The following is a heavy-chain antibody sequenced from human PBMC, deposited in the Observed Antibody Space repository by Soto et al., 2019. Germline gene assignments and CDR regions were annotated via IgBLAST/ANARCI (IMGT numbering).Heavy chain of an antibody. CDR2: IDNSGGIT. J-gene: IGHJ4*02. D-gene: IGHD5-18*01. Sequence: PGGSLRLSCEASGFTFSTYWMHWVRQAPGKGLVWVSTIDNSGGITYYADSVKGRFTISRDNSKNTLYLQMNSLRAEDTAVYYCAKGGYNYGFLFDCWGQGTLVTVSS. CDR1: GFTFSTYW. V-gene: IGHV3-23*05. CDR3: AKGGYNYGFLFDC.